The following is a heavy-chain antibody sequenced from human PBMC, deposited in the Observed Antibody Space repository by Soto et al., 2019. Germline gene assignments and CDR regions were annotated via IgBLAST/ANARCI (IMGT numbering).Heavy chain of an antibody. J-gene: IGHJ6*01. V-gene: IGHV1-2*02. CDR1: GDTFTANY. CDR3: ARGLAKGGGSAGFDYNRYSQSTPAPSLGAGGSSPSSNYY. Sequence: ASVKVSCKASGDTFTANYIHWVRQAPGQGFEWMGWINPKSGGTKYPQKFQGRVTMTRDTSLSTVYMTLTRLTSDDTAVYYCARGLAKGGGSAGFDYNRYSQSTPAPSLGAGGSSPSSNYY. CDR2: INPKSGGT. D-gene: IGHD1-26*01.